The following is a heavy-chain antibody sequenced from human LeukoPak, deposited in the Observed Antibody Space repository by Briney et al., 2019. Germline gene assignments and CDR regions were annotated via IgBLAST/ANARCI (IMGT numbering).Heavy chain of an antibody. V-gene: IGHV4-61*01. D-gene: IGHD4-23*01. J-gene: IGHJ6*03. CDR2: IYYSGST. CDR3: ARLGWYYYYMDV. Sequence: SETLSLTCTVSGGSISSSSYYWSWIRQPPGKGLEWIGYIYYSGSTNYNPSLKSRVTISVDTSKNQFSLKLSSVTAADTAVYYCARLGWYYYYMDVWGKGTTVTVSS. CDR1: GGSISSSSYY.